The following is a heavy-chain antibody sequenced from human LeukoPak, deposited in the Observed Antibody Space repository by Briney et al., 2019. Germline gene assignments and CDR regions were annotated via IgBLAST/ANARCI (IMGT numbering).Heavy chain of an antibody. D-gene: IGHD1-7*01. Sequence: GGSLRLSCAASGFTFSTFSMNWVRQTPGKGLEWVSAISGSGSDIYYADSVKGRFTISRDNPKRSLYLQMNSLRAEDTAVYYCARRTFPNDAFDVWGQGTVGTVSS. J-gene: IGHJ3*01. V-gene: IGHV3-21*01. CDR1: GFTFSTFS. CDR2: ISGSGSDI. CDR3: ARRTFPNDAFDV.